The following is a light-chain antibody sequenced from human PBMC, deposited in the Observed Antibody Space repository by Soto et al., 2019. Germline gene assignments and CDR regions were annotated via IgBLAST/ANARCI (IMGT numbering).Light chain of an antibody. CDR3: ISHAGTSNV. CDR1: SSDVGATDY. CDR2: EVN. V-gene: IGLV2-8*01. Sequence: QSALTQPPSASGSLGQSVAISCTGTSSDVGATDYVSWYQHHSGKAPKLLLYEVNKRPSGVPDRFSGSKSGNTASLTVSVLHAVDEADYYCISHAGTSNVLGTGTKLTVL. J-gene: IGLJ1*01.